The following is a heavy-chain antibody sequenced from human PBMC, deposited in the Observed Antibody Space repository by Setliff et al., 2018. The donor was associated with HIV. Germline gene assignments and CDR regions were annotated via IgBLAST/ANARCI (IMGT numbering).Heavy chain of an antibody. V-gene: IGHV1-3*01. CDR3: ARGSSGFRSGSYYNTFIDY. J-gene: IGHJ4*02. Sequence: ASVKVSCKASGSTFSRYGLHWVRQAPGQRLEWMGWINAGNGKTKYSQKFQSRVTITRDTSARKAYMELSSLRSEDTAVYYCARGSSGFRSGSYYNTFIDYWGQGTLVTVSS. CDR1: GSTFSRYG. CDR2: INAGNGKT. D-gene: IGHD3-10*01.